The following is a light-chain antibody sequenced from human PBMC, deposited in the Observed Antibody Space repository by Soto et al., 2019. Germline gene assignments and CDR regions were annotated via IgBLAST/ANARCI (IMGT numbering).Light chain of an antibody. Sequence: EIVMTQSPATLSVSPGERVTLSCRASQSVSNNLVWYQQKPGQPPTLLIYDASTRATGIPDRFSGSGSGTDFTLTISRLEPEDFAVYYCQEHASIFGQGTRLEIK. CDR1: QSVSNN. V-gene: IGKV3D-15*01. CDR2: DAS. J-gene: IGKJ5*01. CDR3: QEHASI.